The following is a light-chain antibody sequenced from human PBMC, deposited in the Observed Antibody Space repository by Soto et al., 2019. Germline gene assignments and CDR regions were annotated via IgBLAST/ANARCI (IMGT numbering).Light chain of an antibody. Sequence: QSVLTQPPSASGTPGQRVTISCSGSSSNIGSNYVYWYQQLPGTAPKLLIYRNNQRPSGVPDRFSGSKSGTSASLAISGLRSEHEADYYCAAWDASLSGPVFGGGTQLTVL. J-gene: IGLJ7*01. CDR1: SSNIGSNY. CDR2: RNN. V-gene: IGLV1-47*01. CDR3: AAWDASLSGPV.